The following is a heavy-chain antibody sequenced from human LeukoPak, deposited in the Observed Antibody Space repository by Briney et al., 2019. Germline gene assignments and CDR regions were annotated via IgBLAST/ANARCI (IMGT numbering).Heavy chain of an antibody. D-gene: IGHD3-10*01. J-gene: IGHJ4*02. CDR1: GFTFDDYA. V-gene: IGHV3-74*01. Sequence: AGESLRLSCAASGFTFDDYAMHWVRQAPGKGLVWVSRINNYGNDTNYADSVKGRFTISRDNAKNTVYLQMNSLRAGDSAVYYCARGIYGNFDFWGQGSLVTVSS. CDR2: INNYGNDT. CDR3: ARGIYGNFDF.